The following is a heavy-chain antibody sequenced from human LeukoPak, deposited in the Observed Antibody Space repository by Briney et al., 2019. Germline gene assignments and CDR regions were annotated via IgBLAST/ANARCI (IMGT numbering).Heavy chain of an antibody. D-gene: IGHD2-2*01. J-gene: IGHJ6*02. CDR1: GYTFTSYG. CDR2: ISAYNGNT. Sequence: ASVKVSCKASGYTFTSYGISWVRQAPGQGLEWMGWISAYNGNTNYAQKLQGRVTMTTDTSTSTAYMELRSLRSDDTAVYYCARWEVPAAYYYHGMDVWGQGTTVTVSS. V-gene: IGHV1-18*01. CDR3: ARWEVPAAYYYHGMDV.